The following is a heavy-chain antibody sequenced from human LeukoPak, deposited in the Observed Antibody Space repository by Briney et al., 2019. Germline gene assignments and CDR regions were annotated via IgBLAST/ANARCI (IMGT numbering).Heavy chain of an antibody. Sequence: SETLSLTCTVSGGSISGFVWRWIRQPPGEGLDYIGFIYDTGTPTNYNPLLKSRVTLSVDTSKNQFSLNLKSVTAADTAVYYCARLTKGEQWLAYYFDYWGQGALVTVSS. CDR1: GGSISGFV. CDR2: IYDTGTPT. CDR3: ARLTKGEQWLAYYFDY. V-gene: IGHV4-59*08. J-gene: IGHJ4*02. D-gene: IGHD6-19*01.